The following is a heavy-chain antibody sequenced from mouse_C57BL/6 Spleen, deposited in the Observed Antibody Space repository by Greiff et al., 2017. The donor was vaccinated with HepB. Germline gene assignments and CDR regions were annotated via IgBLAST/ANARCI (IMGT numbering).Heavy chain of an antibody. CDR3: VRHGYDYNYAMDY. CDR1: GFSFNTYA. J-gene: IGHJ4*01. CDR2: IRSKSNNYAT. Sequence: EVQGVESGGGLVQPKGSLKLSCAASGFSFNTYAMNWVRQAPGKGLEWVARIRSKSNNYATYYADSVKDRFTISRDDSESMLYLQMNNLKTEDTAMYYCVRHGYDYNYAMDYWGQGTSVTVSS. D-gene: IGHD2-4*01. V-gene: IGHV10-1*01.